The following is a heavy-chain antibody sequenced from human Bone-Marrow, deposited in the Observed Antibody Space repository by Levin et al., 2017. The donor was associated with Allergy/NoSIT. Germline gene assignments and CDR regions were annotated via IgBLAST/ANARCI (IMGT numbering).Heavy chain of an antibody. Sequence: SGPTLVKPTETLTLTCTVSGFSLSNADVGWGWIRQPPGKALEWLAHIFSNDEEIYSTSLKCRLSISRDTSKHQVVLTMTNMDPVDTATYYCACFTECDEGGDGWFKWFFDLWGRGTLVTVSS. J-gene: IGHJ2*01. CDR1: GFSLSNADVG. V-gene: IGHV2-26*01. D-gene: IGHD6-19*01. CDR2: IFSNDEE. CDR3: ACFTECDEGGDGWFKWFFDL.